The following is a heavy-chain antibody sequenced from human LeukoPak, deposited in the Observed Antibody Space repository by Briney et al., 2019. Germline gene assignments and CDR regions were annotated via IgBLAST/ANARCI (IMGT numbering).Heavy chain of an antibody. CDR2: ISGSGGST. CDR1: GFTFSSYA. D-gene: IGHD2-21*01. CDR3: ANPQPLGISIASDY. J-gene: IGHJ4*02. V-gene: IGHV3-23*01. Sequence: GGSLRLSCAASGFTFSSYAMSWVRQAPGKGLEWVSAISGSGGSTYYADSVKGRFTISRDNSKNTLYLQMNSLRAEDTAVYYCANPQPLGISIASDYWGQGTLVTVSS.